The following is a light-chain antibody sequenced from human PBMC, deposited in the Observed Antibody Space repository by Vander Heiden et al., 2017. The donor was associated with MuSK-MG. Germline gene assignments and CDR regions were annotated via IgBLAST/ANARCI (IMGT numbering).Light chain of an antibody. J-gene: IGKJ4*01. Sequence: DIVLTQSPGTLCLSPGERATLSCRASQIVSSSYLAWYQQKPGQAPRLLIYDASSRATGIADRFSGSGSGTDFTLTISRLEPEDFAVYYCHQYGNSPVTFGGGTKVEI. CDR1: QIVSSSY. CDR3: HQYGNSPVT. V-gene: IGKV3-20*01. CDR2: DAS.